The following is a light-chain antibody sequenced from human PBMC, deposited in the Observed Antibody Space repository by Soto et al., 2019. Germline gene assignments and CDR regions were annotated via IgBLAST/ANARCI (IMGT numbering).Light chain of an antibody. V-gene: IGKV3-11*01. CDR3: QQRSNWPPIT. J-gene: IGKJ5*01. CDR1: QSVSSY. CDR2: DAS. Sequence: EIVLTQSAATLSLSPGERATLSCRAGQSVSSYLAWYQQKPGQAPRLLIYDASNRATGIPARFSGSGSGTDFTLTISSLEPEDFAVYYCQQRSNWPPITFGQGTRLEIK.